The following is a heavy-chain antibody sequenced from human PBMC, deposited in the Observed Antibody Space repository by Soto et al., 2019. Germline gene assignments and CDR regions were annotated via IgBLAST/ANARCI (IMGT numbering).Heavy chain of an antibody. CDR1: GFTFSSYW. V-gene: IGHV3-74*01. CDR2: IKYDGSST. D-gene: IGHD2-15*01. J-gene: IGHJ6*02. Sequence: EVQLVESGGGLVQPGGSLRLSCAASGFTFSSYWMHWVRQAPGKGLVWVSRIKYDGSSTSYADSVKGRATISRDNAEKTVKLQMNSLTAEDTDVYYCARGIKNYYGSDVWGQGTTVTVSS. CDR3: ARGIKNYYGSDV.